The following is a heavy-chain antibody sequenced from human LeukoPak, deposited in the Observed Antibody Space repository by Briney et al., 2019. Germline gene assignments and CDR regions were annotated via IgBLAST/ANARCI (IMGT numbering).Heavy chain of an antibody. V-gene: IGHV1-2*02. CDR2: INPNSGGT. CDR3: ARGVPGYYDSSGYPY. J-gene: IGHJ4*02. CDR1: GGTLSSFT. D-gene: IGHD3-22*01. Sequence: ASVKVSCKASGGTLSSFTISWVRQAPGQGLEWMGWINPNSGGTNYAQKFQGRVTMTRDTSISTAYMELSRLRSDDTAVYYCARGVPGYYDSSGYPYWGQGTLVTVSS.